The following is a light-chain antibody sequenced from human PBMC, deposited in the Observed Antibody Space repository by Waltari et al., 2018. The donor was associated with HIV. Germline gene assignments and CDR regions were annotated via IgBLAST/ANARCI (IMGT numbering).Light chain of an antibody. CDR3: QQSHSIPRT. J-gene: IGKJ1*01. Sequence: DIQMTQSPSSLSASIGDRVTITCRASQTISNHLNWYQQKPGQAPKFLIYHASNLQNGVPPRFSGSGSGTDFTLTITSLQPEDFATYYCQQSHSIPRTFGQGTTEEI. V-gene: IGKV1-39*01. CDR2: HAS. CDR1: QTISNH.